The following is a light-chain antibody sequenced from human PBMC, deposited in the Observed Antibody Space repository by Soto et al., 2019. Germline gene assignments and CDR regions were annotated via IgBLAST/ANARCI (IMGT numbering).Light chain of an antibody. CDR1: SSDVGGYNY. CDR2: EVT. CDR3: SSYTSSSTRV. J-gene: IGLJ1*01. V-gene: IGLV2-14*01. Sequence: QSALTQPASVSGSAGQSIAISCTGSSSDVGGYNYVSWYQQHPGKAPQLIIYEVTNRPSGVSNRFSGSKSGNTASLTISGLQAEDEADYYYSSYTSSSTRVFGTGTKLTVL.